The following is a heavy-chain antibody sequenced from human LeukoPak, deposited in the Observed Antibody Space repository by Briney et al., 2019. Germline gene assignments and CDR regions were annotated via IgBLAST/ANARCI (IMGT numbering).Heavy chain of an antibody. Sequence: PGGSLRLSCAASGFTFSSYSMNWVRQAPGKGLEWVSSISSSSSYIYYADSVKGRFTISRDNAKNSLYLQMNSLRPEDTAVYYCARGVGSYGDDYYYGLDAWGQGTTVTVSS. CDR3: ARGVGSYGDDYYYGLDA. J-gene: IGHJ6*02. CDR1: GFTFSSYS. CDR2: ISSSSSYI. V-gene: IGHV3-21*01. D-gene: IGHD5-18*01.